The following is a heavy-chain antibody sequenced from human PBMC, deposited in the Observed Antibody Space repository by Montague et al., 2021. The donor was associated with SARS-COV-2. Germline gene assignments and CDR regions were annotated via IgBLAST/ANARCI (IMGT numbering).Heavy chain of an antibody. CDR1: GGSISSYY. Sequence: SETLSLTCTVYGGSISSYYWSWIRQPAGKGLEWIGRIYNSGSTNXNPSLKSRVTMSVDTSKNQFSLKLSSVTAADTAVYYCAREAWFGDKTSASEYYGIDVWGQGTTVTVSS. J-gene: IGHJ6*02. CDR3: AREAWFGDKTSASEYYGIDV. CDR2: IYNSGST. V-gene: IGHV4-4*07. D-gene: IGHD3-10*01.